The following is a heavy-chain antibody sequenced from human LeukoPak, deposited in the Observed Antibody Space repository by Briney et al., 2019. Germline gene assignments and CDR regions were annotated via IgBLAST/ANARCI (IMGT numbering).Heavy chain of an antibody. J-gene: IGHJ4*02. D-gene: IGHD6-13*01. CDR1: GGSISSGGYY. Sequence: SETLSLTCTVSGGSISSGGYYWSWIRQHPGKGLEWIGYIYYSGSTYYNPSLKSRVTISVDTSKNQFSLKLSSVTAADTAVYYCARVTQLAYYFDYWGQGTLVTVSS. CDR3: ARVTQLAYYFDY. V-gene: IGHV4-31*03. CDR2: IYYSGST.